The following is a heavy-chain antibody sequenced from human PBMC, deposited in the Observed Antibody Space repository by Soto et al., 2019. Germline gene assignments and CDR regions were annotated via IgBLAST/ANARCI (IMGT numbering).Heavy chain of an antibody. Sequence: EVHLVESGGGLVRPGGSLRLSCAGFISGYSMIWVRQAPGKGLEWLSHISSSGIFPDYADSVKARFTISRDNAKNSLYLRMNSLRAEDTAVYRCATNEFSVDYWGQGTLVTVSS. CDR1: FISGYS. CDR3: ATNEFSVDY. J-gene: IGHJ4*02. D-gene: IGHD1-1*01. CDR2: ISSSGIFP. V-gene: IGHV3-21*04.